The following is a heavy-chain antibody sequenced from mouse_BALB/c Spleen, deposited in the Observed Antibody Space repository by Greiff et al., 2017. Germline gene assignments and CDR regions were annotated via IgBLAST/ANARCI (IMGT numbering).Heavy chain of an antibody. Sequence: EVQRVESGGGLVKPGGSLKLSCAASGFTFSDYYMYWVRQTPEKRLEWVATISDGGSYTYYPDSVKGRFTISRDNAKNNLYLQMSSLKSEDTAMYYCARPTTARYFDVWGAGTTVTVSS. CDR3: ARPTTARYFDV. CDR2: ISDGGSYT. V-gene: IGHV5-4*02. J-gene: IGHJ1*01. D-gene: IGHD1-2*01. CDR1: GFTFSDYY.